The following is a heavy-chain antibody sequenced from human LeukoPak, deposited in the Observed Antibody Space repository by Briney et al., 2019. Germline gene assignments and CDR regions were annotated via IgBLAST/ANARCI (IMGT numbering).Heavy chain of an antibody. V-gene: IGHV3-23*01. Sequence: GGSLRLSCAASGFTFSSYTMSWVRQASGKGLEWVSTITTSDGNTYYADSVKGRFTVSRDNSKNTLYLQMNSLRAEDTAVYYCAKDGGLWVSAHWGDSWGRGTLVTVSS. J-gene: IGHJ4*02. CDR3: AKDGGLWVSAHWGDS. D-gene: IGHD7-27*01. CDR2: ITTSDGNT. CDR1: GFTFSSYT.